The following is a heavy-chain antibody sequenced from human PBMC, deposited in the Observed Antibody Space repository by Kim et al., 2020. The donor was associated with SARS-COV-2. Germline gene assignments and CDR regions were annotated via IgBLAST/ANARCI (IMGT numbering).Heavy chain of an antibody. CDR3: ARELFGVVYNWFDP. J-gene: IGHJ5*02. D-gene: IGHD3-3*01. Sequence: NPSPKSRITISVYTSNNQFSLKLSSVTAADTAVYYCARELFGVVYNWFDPWGQGTLVTVSS. V-gene: IGHV4-34*01.